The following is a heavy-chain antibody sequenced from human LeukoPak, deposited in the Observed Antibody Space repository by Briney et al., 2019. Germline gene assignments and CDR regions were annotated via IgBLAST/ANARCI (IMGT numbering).Heavy chain of an antibody. CDR3: ARVGCITIFDGYYGMDV. J-gene: IGHJ6*02. CDR2: INHSGST. CDR1: GGSFSGYY. Sequence: SETLSLTCAVYGGSFSGYYWSWIRQPPGKGLEWIGEINHSGSTNYNPSLKSRVTISVDTSKNQFSLKLSSVTAADTAVYYCARVGCITIFDGYYGMDVWGQGTTVTVSS. V-gene: IGHV4-34*01. D-gene: IGHD3-3*01.